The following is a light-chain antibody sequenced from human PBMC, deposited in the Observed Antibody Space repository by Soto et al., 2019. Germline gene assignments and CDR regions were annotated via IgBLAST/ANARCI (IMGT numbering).Light chain of an antibody. CDR1: QTISSW. V-gene: IGKV1-5*03. CDR3: QHYNSYSAA. Sequence: DIQMTQSPSTLSGSVGDRVTITCRAMQTISSWLAWYQQKPGKAPKLLSYKASTLKSGVPSRFSGSGSGTEFTLTISSLQPDDFAPYYCQHYNSYSAAFGQGTKV. CDR2: KAS. J-gene: IGKJ1*01.